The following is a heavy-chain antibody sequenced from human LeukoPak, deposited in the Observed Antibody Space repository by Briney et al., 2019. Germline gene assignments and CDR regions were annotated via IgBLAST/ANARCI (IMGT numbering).Heavy chain of an antibody. CDR3: ARGGYYGSGNDFRFDP. V-gene: IGHV4-39*07. D-gene: IGHD3-10*01. J-gene: IGHJ5*02. Sequence: PSETLSLTCTVSGGSISSSSYYWGWIRQPPGKGLEWIGSIYYSGSTYYNPSLKSRVTISVDTSKSQFSLKLSSVTAADTAIYYCARGGYYGSGNDFRFDPWGQGTLVTVSS. CDR1: GGSISSSSYY. CDR2: IYYSGST.